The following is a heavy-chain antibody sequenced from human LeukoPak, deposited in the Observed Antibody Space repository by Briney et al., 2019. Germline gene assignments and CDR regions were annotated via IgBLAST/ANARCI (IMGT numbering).Heavy chain of an antibody. CDR3: ARASVVYYDSSGPPYFDY. CDR1: GYTFTSYY. J-gene: IGHJ4*02. Sequence: ASVKVSCKASGYTFTSYYMHWVRQAPGQGLEWMGIINPGGGSTSYAQKFQGRVTMTRDTSTSTVYMELSSLRSEDTAVYYCARASVVYYDSSGPPYFDYWGQGTLVTVSS. V-gene: IGHV1-46*01. D-gene: IGHD3-22*01. CDR2: INPGGGST.